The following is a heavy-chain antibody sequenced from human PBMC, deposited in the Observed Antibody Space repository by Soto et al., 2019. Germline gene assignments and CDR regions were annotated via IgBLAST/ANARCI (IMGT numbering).Heavy chain of an antibody. CDR2: IIPIFGTA. CDR3: AREDVAAAGTGGGYYYYYYGMDV. J-gene: IGHJ6*02. Sequence: ASVKVSCKASGGTFSSYAISWVRQAPGQGLEWMGGIIPIFGTANYAQKFQGRVTITADESTSTAYMELSSLRSEDTAVYYCAREDVAAAGTGGGYYYYYYGMDVWGQGTTVTVYS. D-gene: IGHD6-13*01. V-gene: IGHV1-69*13. CDR1: GGTFSSYA.